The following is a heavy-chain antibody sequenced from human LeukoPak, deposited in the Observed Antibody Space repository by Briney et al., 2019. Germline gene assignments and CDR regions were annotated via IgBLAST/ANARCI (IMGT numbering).Heavy chain of an antibody. CDR3: ARGSSRFDC. J-gene: IGHJ4*02. CDR1: GGSMSGAY. CDR2: TSYSDST. Sequence: PSETLSLTCTVSGGSMSGAYWSWIRQPPGKGLEWIGYTSYSDSTRYSPSLKSRVTMSIDTSMNQFSLKVTSVTAADTAVYYCARGSSRFDCWGQGTLVTVSS. V-gene: IGHV4-59*01. D-gene: IGHD6-13*01.